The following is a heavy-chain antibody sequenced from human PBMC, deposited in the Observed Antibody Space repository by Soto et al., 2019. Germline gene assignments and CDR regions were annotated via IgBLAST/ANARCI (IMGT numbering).Heavy chain of an antibody. CDR1: GFIFSSYA. CDR3: ANTIFGITQFGLDV. D-gene: IGHD3-3*01. CDR2: ISDSGGST. V-gene: IGHV3-23*01. J-gene: IGHJ6*02. Sequence: AGGSLRLSCVGSGFIFSSYAMGWVRQAPGKGLEWVSGISDSGGSTYYADSVKGRFSISRDNSKNTLYLQMNSLRTEDTAVYYCANTIFGITQFGLDVWGQGTTVTVSS.